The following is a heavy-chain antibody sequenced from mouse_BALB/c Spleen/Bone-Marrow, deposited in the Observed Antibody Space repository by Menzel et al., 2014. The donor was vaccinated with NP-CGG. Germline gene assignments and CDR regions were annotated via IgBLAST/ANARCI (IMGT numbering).Heavy chain of an antibody. CDR1: GYTFTTYT. V-gene: IGHV1-4*01. Sequence: VKLQESGAELARPGASVKMSCKASGYTFTTYTMHWVKQRPGQGLEWIGYINPSSGYTNYNQKFKDKATLTADKSSSTADMQLSSLTSEDSAVYFCAKRDIYYGYDGNAMDYWGQGTSVTVSS. CDR3: AKRDIYYGYDGNAMDY. D-gene: IGHD2-2*01. CDR2: INPSSGYT. J-gene: IGHJ4*01.